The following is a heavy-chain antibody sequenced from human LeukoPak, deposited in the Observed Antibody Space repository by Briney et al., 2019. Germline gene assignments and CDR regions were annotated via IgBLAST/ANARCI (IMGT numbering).Heavy chain of an antibody. CDR3: ARGSSGWYEGEYFQH. CDR1: GYAFINYA. D-gene: IGHD6-19*01. CDR2: IIPIFGTA. Sequence: ASVKVSCKTSGYAFINYAINWVRQAPGQGLEWMGGIIPIFGTANYAQKFQGRVTITADESTSTAYMELSSLRSEDTAVYYCARGSSGWYEGEYFQHWGQGTLVIVSS. J-gene: IGHJ1*01. V-gene: IGHV1-69*13.